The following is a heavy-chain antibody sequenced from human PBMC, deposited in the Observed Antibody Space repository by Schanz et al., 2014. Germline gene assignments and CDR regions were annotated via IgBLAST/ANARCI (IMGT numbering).Heavy chain of an antibody. CDR1: GGTFSSST. CDR2: IIPILDKT. CDR3: ARGPSTGAFDI. V-gene: IGHV1-69*04. Sequence: QVQLVQSAPEVKKPRASVQVSCKASGGTFSSSTLTWLRQAPGQGLEWMGRIIPILDKTNYAQKFQGRVTMTADKSTSTVYMEVSGLRSEDTAVYFCARGPSTGAFDIWGQGTMVTVSS. J-gene: IGHJ3*02.